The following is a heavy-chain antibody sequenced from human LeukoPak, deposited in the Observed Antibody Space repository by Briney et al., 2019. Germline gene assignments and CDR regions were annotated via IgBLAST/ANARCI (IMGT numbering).Heavy chain of an antibody. CDR2: IRSDGNKK. Sequence: GGSLRLSCAASGFTFSSHGMHWVRQAPGKGLEWVTFIRSDGNKKYYADSVKGRFTISRDNSRNTLYLQMNSLRTEDTAVYYCAKDLNYGELVDSWGKGTLVTVSS. D-gene: IGHD4-17*01. CDR1: GFTFSSHG. V-gene: IGHV3-30*02. CDR3: AKDLNYGELVDS. J-gene: IGHJ4*02.